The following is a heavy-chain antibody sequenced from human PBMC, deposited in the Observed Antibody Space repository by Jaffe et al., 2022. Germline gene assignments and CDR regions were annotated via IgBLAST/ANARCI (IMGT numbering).Heavy chain of an antibody. CDR1: GFSLSTSGVG. J-gene: IGHJ4*02. CDR3: AHSGYYIWGSSDFDY. CDR2: IYWNDDK. V-gene: IGHV2-5*01. D-gene: IGHD3-16*01. Sequence: QITLKESGPTLVKPTQTLTLTCTFSGFSLSTSGVGVGWIRQPPGKALEWLALIYWNDDKRYSPSLKSRLTITKDTSKNQVVLTMTNMDPVDTATYYCAHSGYYIWGSSDFDYWGQGTLVTVSS.